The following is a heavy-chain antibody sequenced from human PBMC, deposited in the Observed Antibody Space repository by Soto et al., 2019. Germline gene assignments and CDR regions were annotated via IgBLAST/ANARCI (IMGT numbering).Heavy chain of an antibody. CDR2: IIPIFGRA. V-gene: IGHV1-69*13. J-gene: IGHJ3*02. CDR1: GGTFTRHS. Sequence: SSVKVSCKASGGTFTRHSISWVRQAHGQGLEWMGGIIPIFGRANYAQKFQGRVTITADESTSTAYMELSSLRSEDTAVYYCATRTGDAFDIWGQGTMVTVSS. CDR3: ATRTGDAFDI.